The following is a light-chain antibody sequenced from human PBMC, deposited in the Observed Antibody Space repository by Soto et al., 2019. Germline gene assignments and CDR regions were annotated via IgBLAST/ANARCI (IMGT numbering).Light chain of an antibody. CDR2: DVI. CDR3: CSYAGTYTLV. CDR1: TSDVGDYND. J-gene: IGLJ1*01. Sequence: QSVLTQPRSVSGSPGQSVTISCTGTTSDVGDYNDVSWYQQHPGKAPKLIIFDVIKRPSGVPDRFSGSKSGNPASLTISGLQAEDEADYYCCSYAGTYTLVFGSGTKVTV. V-gene: IGLV2-11*01.